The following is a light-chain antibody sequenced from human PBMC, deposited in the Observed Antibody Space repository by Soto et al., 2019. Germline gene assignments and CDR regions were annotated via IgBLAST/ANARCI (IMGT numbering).Light chain of an antibody. CDR2: DAS. J-gene: IGKJ5*01. V-gene: IGKV3-11*01. Sequence: EIVFTKSPATLSLSPGERATLSCRASQSVSSYLAWYQQKPGQAPRPLIYDASNRATGIPARFSGSGSGTDFTLTISSLEPEDFAVYYCQQRSNWPSITFGQGTRLEIK. CDR1: QSVSSY. CDR3: QQRSNWPSIT.